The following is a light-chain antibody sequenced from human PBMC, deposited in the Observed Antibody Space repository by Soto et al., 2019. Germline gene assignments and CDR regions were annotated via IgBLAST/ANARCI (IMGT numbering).Light chain of an antibody. V-gene: IGLV2-14*03. CDR3: VSYTSSTTYV. J-gene: IGLJ1*01. CDR2: DVA. CDR1: SSDVGGSNF. Sequence: SALTQPASVSDSPGQSITISSTGTSSDVGGSNFVSWYQQHPGKPPKLIIYDVANRPSGVSNRFSGSKSGSTASLIISRLQTEDEADYYCVSYTSSTTYVFGTGTKLTVL.